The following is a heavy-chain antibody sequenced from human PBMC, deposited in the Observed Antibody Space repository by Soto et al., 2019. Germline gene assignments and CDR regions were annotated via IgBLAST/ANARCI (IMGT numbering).Heavy chain of an antibody. Sequence: QVQLQESGPGLVKPSGTLSLTCAVSGGSISSSNWWSWVRQPPGKGLEWIGEIYHSGSTNYNPSLKRRVTISVDKSKNQFSLKLSSVTAADTAVYYCARGTVLMVYERAFDIWGQGTMVTVSS. V-gene: IGHV4-4*02. CDR3: ARGTVLMVYERAFDI. CDR2: IYHSGST. CDR1: GGSISSSNW. D-gene: IGHD2-8*01. J-gene: IGHJ3*02.